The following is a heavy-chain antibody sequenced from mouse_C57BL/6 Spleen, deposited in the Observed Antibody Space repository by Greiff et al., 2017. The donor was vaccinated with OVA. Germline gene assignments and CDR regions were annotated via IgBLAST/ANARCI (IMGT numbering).Heavy chain of an antibody. J-gene: IGHJ1*03. V-gene: IGHV10-3*01. D-gene: IGHD1-1*01. CDR2: IRSKSSNYAT. CDR3: VRESLHYYGSSYRYFDV. Sequence: EVQVVESGGGLVQPKGSLKLSCAASGFTFNTYAMHWVRQAPGKGLEWVARIRSKSSNYATYYADSVKDRFTISRDDSQSMLYLQMNNLKTEDTAMYYCVRESLHYYGSSYRYFDVWGTGTTVTVSS. CDR1: GFTFNTYA.